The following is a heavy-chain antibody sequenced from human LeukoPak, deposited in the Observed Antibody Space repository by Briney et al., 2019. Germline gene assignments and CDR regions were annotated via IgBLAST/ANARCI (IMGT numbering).Heavy chain of an antibody. CDR3: AKWGDYDVLTGYYVSDY. Sequence: GGSLRLSCAASGFTFSNYAMSWVREAPGKGLEWVSAITGSGGNTYYADSVKGRFTISRDNSKNTAFLQMNSLRAEDTAVYYCAKWGDYDVLTGYYVSDYWGQGTLVTVSS. V-gene: IGHV3-23*01. CDR2: ITGSGGNT. J-gene: IGHJ4*02. D-gene: IGHD3-9*01. CDR1: GFTFSNYA.